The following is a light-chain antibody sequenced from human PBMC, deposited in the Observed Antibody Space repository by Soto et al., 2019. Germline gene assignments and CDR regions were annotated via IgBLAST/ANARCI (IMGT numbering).Light chain of an antibody. Sequence: DIQMTQTPATLSAFAGDRVTVTCRASQSVSSWVAWYQEKPGRGPKLLIYDASTWQSGVPSRFIGSGSGTELTLTITSLQPDDFAPYYCQPYNTYSPGTFGQGTRVEVK. J-gene: IGKJ1*01. V-gene: IGKV1-5*01. CDR3: QPYNTYSPGT. CDR2: DAS. CDR1: QSVSSW.